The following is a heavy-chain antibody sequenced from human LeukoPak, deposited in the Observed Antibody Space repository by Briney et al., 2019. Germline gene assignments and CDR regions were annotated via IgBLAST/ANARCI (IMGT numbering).Heavy chain of an antibody. V-gene: IGHV4-61*02. D-gene: IGHD3-10*01. CDR2: IYTSGIT. Sequence: SETLSLTCTVSGDSISSGRYYWSWIRQPAGKGLEWIGRIYTSGITKYKSSLQSRVTISVDTSKNQFSLKLSSVTAADTAVYYCAREGSGTYRNPNYYYYMDVWGKRTTVTISS. CDR1: GDSISSGRYY. CDR3: AREGSGTYRNPNYYYYMDV. J-gene: IGHJ6*03.